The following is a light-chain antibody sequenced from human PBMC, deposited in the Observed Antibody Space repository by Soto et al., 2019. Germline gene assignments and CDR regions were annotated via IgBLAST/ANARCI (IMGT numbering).Light chain of an antibody. J-gene: IGKJ5*01. Sequence: DIQMTQSPSSVSASVGDRVTITCRASQDISTWLAWYQQKPGKAPKFLIFAASTLQSGVPSRFSGSGSGTDFTLTISSLQPEDFATYYCQQANSFPITFGQGTRLEIK. CDR3: QQANSFPIT. CDR1: QDISTW. V-gene: IGKV1-12*01. CDR2: AAS.